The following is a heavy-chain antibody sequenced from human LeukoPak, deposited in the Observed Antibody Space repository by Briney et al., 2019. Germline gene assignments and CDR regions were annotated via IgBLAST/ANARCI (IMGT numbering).Heavy chain of an antibody. D-gene: IGHD3-10*01. V-gene: IGHV3-66*01. CDR2: IYSGGST. CDR3: AKEGTPQVSTWYDL. J-gene: IGHJ5*02. CDR1: GFTFSNTW. Sequence: GGSLRLSCAASGFTFSNTWMSWVRQAPGKGLEWVSLIYSGGSTYYADSVKGRFTISRDNSKNTLYLQMNSLRAEDTAVYYCAKEGTPQVSTWYDLWGQGTQVIVSS.